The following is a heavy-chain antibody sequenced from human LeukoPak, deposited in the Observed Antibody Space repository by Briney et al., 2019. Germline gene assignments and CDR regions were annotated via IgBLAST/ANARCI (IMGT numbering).Heavy chain of an antibody. Sequence: ASVRVSCKASGYTLTGYYMHWVRQAPGQGLEWMGWINPNSGGTNYAQKFQGRVTMTRDTSISTAYMELSRFGSDDTAVYYCGGVHPYGDYNFDYWGQGTLVTVSS. CDR3: GGVHPYGDYNFDY. CDR2: INPNSGGT. V-gene: IGHV1-2*02. CDR1: GYTLTGYY. D-gene: IGHD4-17*01. J-gene: IGHJ4*02.